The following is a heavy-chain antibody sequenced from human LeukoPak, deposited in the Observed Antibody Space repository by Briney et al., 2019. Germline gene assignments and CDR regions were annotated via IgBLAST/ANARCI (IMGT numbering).Heavy chain of an antibody. CDR2: ISGSGGST. CDR1: GFTFSSYA. CDR3: AKDRYYGSGSSLDY. J-gene: IGHJ4*02. D-gene: IGHD3-10*01. V-gene: IGHV3-23*01. Sequence: GGSLRLSCAASGFTFSSYAMSWVRQAPGKGREGVSAISGSGGSTYYADSVKGRFTISRENSKNTLYLQMNSLRAEDTAVYYCAKDRYYGSGSSLDYWGQGTLVTVSS.